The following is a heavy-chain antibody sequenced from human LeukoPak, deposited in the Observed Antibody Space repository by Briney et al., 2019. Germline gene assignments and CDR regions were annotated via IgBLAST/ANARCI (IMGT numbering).Heavy chain of an antibody. Sequence: SETLSLTCAVYGGSFSGYYWSWTRQPPGKGLEWIGEINHSGSTNYNPSLKSRVTISVDTSKNQFSLKLSSVTAADTAVYYCARYYYDSSGYSPIPYYYYGMDVWGQGTTVTVSS. J-gene: IGHJ6*02. CDR1: GGSFSGYY. CDR3: ARYYYDSSGYSPIPYYYYGMDV. D-gene: IGHD3-22*01. CDR2: INHSGST. V-gene: IGHV4-34*01.